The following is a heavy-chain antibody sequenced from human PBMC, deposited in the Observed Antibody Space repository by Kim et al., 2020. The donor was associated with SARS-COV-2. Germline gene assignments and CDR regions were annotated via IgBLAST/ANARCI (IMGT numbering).Heavy chain of an antibody. CDR1: GGSISSSSYY. J-gene: IGHJ4*01. V-gene: IGHV4-39*07. Sequence: SETLSLTCTVSGGSISSSSYYWGWIRQPPGKGLEWIGSIYYSGSTYYNPSLKSRVTISVDTSKNQFSLKLSSVTAADTAVYYCARDQRWLQLTAYFDYWG. CDR3: ARDQRWLQLTAYFDY. D-gene: IGHD5-12*01. CDR2: IYYSGST.